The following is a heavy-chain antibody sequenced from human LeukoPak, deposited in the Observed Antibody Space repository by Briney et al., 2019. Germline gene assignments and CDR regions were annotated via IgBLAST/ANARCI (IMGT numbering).Heavy chain of an antibody. CDR1: GGSISSSTYY. CDR3: ARLGRTYYDFWSGP. CDR2: IFYRGCP. Sequence: SETLSLACTVYGGSISSSTYYWGWIRQPPGKGLEWFGTIFYRGCPYYNPSRKGRATISVDTSKNQFSLKLTSVTAAETAVYYCARLGRTYYDFWSGPWGQGTLVTVSS. D-gene: IGHD3-3*01. V-gene: IGHV4-39*01. J-gene: IGHJ5*02.